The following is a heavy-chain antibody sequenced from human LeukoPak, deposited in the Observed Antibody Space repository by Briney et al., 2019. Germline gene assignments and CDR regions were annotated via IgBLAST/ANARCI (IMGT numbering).Heavy chain of an antibody. CDR2: INAGNGNT. CDR1: GYTFTNYA. CDR3: ARGSLASSGWYVLDY. V-gene: IGHV1-3*01. Sequence: ASVKVSCKASGYTFTNYAMYWVRQAPGQRLEWMGWINAGNGNTKSSQKFQGRVTISRDTSASTAYMELRSLRSEDTSVYYCARGSLASSGWYVLDYWGQGTLVTVSS. J-gene: IGHJ4*02. D-gene: IGHD6-19*01.